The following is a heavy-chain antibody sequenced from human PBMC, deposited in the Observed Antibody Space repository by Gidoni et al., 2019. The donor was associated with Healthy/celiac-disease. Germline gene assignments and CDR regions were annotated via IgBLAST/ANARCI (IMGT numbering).Heavy chain of an antibody. CDR1: GLTFSSYW. D-gene: IGHD6-19*01. CDR2: INSDGIST. J-gene: IGHJ6*02. V-gene: IGHV3-74*01. Sequence: EVQLVESGGGLVQPGGSLSLSCAAAGLTFSSYWMHWVRQAPGKGLVWVSRINSDGISTSYADSVKGRFTISRDNAKNTLYLQMNSLRAEDTAVYYCARVWGVAGSLYYYYGMDVWGQGTTVTVSS. CDR3: ARVWGVAGSLYYYYGMDV.